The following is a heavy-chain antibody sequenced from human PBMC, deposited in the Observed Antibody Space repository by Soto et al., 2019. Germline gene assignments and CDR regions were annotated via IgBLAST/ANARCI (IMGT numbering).Heavy chain of an antibody. CDR3: ARDRLYGAGLIDV. CDR1: GFTFSSYG. J-gene: IGHJ6*02. Sequence: QLQLVESGGGVVQPGRSLRLSCAAAGFTFSSYGMHWVRQAPGKGLEWVAVISSDGSDKYYADSVKGRFTISRDNSKNTLYVQLNRMRAEDTALYYCARDRLYGAGLIDVWGQGTTVTVSS. V-gene: IGHV3-30-3*01. CDR2: ISSDGSDK. D-gene: IGHD3-10*01.